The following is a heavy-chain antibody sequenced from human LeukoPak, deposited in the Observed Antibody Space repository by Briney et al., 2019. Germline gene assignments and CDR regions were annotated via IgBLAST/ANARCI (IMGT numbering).Heavy chain of an antibody. J-gene: IGHJ4*02. D-gene: IGHD3-16*01. Sequence: GGSLRLSCAASGFTFSSYSMNWVRQAPGKGLEWVSVIYSGGSIYYADSVKGRFTISRDNSQNTLYLQMSSLRAEDTAGYYCAKIQDWGRPSYFDYWGQGTLVTVSS. V-gene: IGHV3-66*01. CDR1: GFTFSSYS. CDR2: IYSGGSI. CDR3: AKIQDWGRPSYFDY.